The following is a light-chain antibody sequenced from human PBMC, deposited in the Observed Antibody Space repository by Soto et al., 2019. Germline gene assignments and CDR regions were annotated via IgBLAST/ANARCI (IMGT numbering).Light chain of an antibody. Sequence: EIVMTQSPVTLSVSPGERATLSCRARQSVSSNLAWYQQKPGQAPRLLIYGASTRAAGVPARFSGRGSGTEFTLTISRPQSEDFGVYYCQQYDDWPPLTFGGGTKVEVK. CDR2: GAS. J-gene: IGKJ4*01. CDR1: QSVSSN. V-gene: IGKV3-15*01. CDR3: QQYDDWPPLT.